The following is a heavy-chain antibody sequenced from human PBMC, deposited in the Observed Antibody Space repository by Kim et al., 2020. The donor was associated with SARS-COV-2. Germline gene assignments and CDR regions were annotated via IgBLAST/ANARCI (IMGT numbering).Heavy chain of an antibody. Sequence: ASVKVSCKASGYTFTSYIINWVRQAPGQGLEWMGWINVDNGNTKYAQNFQGRVTMTTDTSASTAYMELRSLTSEDTAVYYCARSGRSHEPRYYFDYWGQGTLVTVSS. V-gene: IGHV1-18*01. D-gene: IGHD1-26*01. CDR1: GYTFTSYI. CDR3: ARSGRSHEPRYYFDY. J-gene: IGHJ4*02. CDR2: INVDNGNT.